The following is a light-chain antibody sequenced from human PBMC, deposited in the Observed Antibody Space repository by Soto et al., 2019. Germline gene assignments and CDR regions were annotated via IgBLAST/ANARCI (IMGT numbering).Light chain of an antibody. J-gene: IGKJ1*01. V-gene: IGKV3-15*01. CDR1: QSITRN. CDR3: QQYNYWPPWT. CDR2: DAA. Sequence: IMMTQSPATLSVSPGERATLSCRASQSITRNLAWYQQKPGQAPRLLIYDAATRATGIPARFSGSGSGTEFTLTISSLQSEDFALYSCQQYNYWPPWTFGQGTKVEIK.